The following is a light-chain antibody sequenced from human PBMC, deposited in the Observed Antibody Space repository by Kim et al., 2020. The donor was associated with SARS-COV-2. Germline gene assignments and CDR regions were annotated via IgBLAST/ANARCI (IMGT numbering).Light chain of an antibody. CDR2: KTS. Sequence: ASVGDRVTITRRASQSVSGWLNWYQQKPGRAPHLLVYKTSTLQTGVPPRFSGSGSGTDFTLTISSLQPEDFAAYYCQQSYSFPRTFGQGTKVDIK. CDR3: QQSYSFPRT. V-gene: IGKV1-39*01. J-gene: IGKJ1*01. CDR1: QSVSGW.